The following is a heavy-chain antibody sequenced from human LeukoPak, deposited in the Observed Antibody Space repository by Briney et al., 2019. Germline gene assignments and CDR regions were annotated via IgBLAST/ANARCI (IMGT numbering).Heavy chain of an antibody. D-gene: IGHD3-9*01. CDR3: ARVSWFPGTSYYYMDV. CDR2: IHYSGGT. V-gene: IGHV4-61*01. Sequence: SETLSLTCTVSGGSISSSSYYWSWIRQPPGKGLVWIGYIHYSGGTNYSPSLKSRVTISVDTSKNQFSLNLTSVTAADSAVYYCARVSWFPGTSYYYMDVWGKGTTVTVSS. J-gene: IGHJ6*03. CDR1: GGSISSSSYY.